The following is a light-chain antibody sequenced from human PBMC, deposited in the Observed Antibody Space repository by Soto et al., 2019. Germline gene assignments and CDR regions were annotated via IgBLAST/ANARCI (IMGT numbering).Light chain of an antibody. CDR3: QQYDDLPLT. CDR2: DAS. J-gene: IGKJ4*01. Sequence: IQLTQSPPSLSASVGDRVTITCQASQAISHYLNWYQQKPGKPPKLLIYDASNLQTGGPSRFSGSGFGTDFTFTISSLQPEDIATYYCQQYDDLPLTFGGGTKVEIK. CDR1: QAISHY. V-gene: IGKV1-33*01.